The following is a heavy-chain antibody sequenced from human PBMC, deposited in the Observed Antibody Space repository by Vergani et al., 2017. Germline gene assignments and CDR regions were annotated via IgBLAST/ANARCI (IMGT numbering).Heavy chain of an antibody. D-gene: IGHD2-21*01. J-gene: IGHJ4*02. CDR2: ISGQNFRT. Sequence: VPLLESGGGSAQPGESLRLSCVASGFTFTAHGLNWVRPAPGKGLEWVSGISGQNFRTHYADSVKGRFTISRDDSKNTVYLQINSLRAEDTAFFYWADLYGDYGFSPFWRQGTLVSVSS. V-gene: IGHV3-23*01. CDR1: GFTFTAHG. CDR3: ADLYGDYGFSPF.